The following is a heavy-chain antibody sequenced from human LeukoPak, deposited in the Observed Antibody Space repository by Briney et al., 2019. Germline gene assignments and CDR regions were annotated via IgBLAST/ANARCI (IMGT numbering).Heavy chain of an antibody. J-gene: IGHJ4*02. D-gene: IGHD6-13*01. V-gene: IGHV3-48*03. CDR1: GFTFSSYE. CDR3: AIGLFEEQQPY. CDR2: ISSSGTTI. Sequence: PGGSLRLSCAASGFTFSSYEMNWVRQAPGKGLEWVSYISSSGTTIYYADSVKGRFTISRDNAKSSLYLQMNSLRAEDTAVYYCAIGLFEEQQPYWGQGTLVTVSS.